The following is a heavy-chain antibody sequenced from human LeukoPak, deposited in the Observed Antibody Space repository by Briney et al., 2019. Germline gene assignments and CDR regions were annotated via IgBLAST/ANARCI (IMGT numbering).Heavy chain of an antibody. CDR1: GGSISSGSYY. Sequence: SETLSLTCTVSGGSISSGSYYWSWIRQPAGKGLEWIGRIYTSGSTNYNPSLKGRVTISVDTSKNQFSLKLSSVTAADTAVYYCARGGHVGDSSGYYDYWGQGTLVTASS. J-gene: IGHJ4*02. CDR3: ARGGHVGDSSGYYDY. V-gene: IGHV4-61*02. CDR2: IYTSGST. D-gene: IGHD3-22*01.